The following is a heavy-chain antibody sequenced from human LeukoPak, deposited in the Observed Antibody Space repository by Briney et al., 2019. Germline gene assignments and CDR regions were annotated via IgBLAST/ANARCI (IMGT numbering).Heavy chain of an antibody. V-gene: IGHV4-59*04. CDR2: IYYSGST. CDR3: ARVNKLPFQYYFDY. D-gene: IGHD2-15*01. CDR1: GGSISSYY. Sequence: SETLSLTCTVSGGSISSYYWSWIRQPPGKGLEWIGYIYYSGSTYYNPSLKSRVTISVDTSKNQFSLKLSSVTAADTAVYYCARVNKLPFQYYFDYWGQGTLVTVSS. J-gene: IGHJ4*02.